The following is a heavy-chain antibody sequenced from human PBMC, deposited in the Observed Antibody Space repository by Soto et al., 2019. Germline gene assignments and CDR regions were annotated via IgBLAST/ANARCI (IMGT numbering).Heavy chain of an antibody. CDR3: ASWFGVVRGVIPPTEDAFDI. Sequence: GGSLRLSCAASGFTFSSYSMNWVRQAPGKGLEWVSSISSSSSYIYYADSVKGRFTISRDNAKNSLYLQMNSLRAEDTAVYYCASWFGVVRGVIPPTEDAFDIWGQGTMVTVSS. D-gene: IGHD3-10*01. V-gene: IGHV3-21*01. CDR1: GFTFSSYS. CDR2: ISSSSSYI. J-gene: IGHJ3*02.